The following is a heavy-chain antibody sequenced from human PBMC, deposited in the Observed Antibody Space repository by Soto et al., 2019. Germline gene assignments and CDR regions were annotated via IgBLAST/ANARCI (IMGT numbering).Heavy chain of an antibody. Sequence: ASVKVSCKASGYTFTGYYMHWVRQAPGQGLEWMGWIDPNSGGTNYAQKFQGRVTMTRDTSISTAYMELSRLRPDDTAVYYCARVGAAAAPYYYYGMDVWGQGTTVTVSS. CDR3: ARVGAAAAPYYYYGMDV. CDR2: IDPNSGGT. CDR1: GYTFTGYY. V-gene: IGHV1-2*02. D-gene: IGHD6-13*01. J-gene: IGHJ6*02.